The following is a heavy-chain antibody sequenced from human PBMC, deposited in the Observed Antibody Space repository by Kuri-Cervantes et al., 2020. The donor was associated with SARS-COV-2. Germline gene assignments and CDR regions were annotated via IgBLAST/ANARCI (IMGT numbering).Heavy chain of an antibody. CDR3: ARTLGEDIVVVPAATFDY. J-gene: IGHJ4*02. V-gene: IGHV3-30-3*01. Sequence: GGSLRLSCAASGFTFSSYAMHWVRQAPGKGLEGVAVISYDGSNKYYADSVKGRFTISRDNSKNTLYLQMNSLRAEDTAVYYCARTLGEDIVVVPAATFDYWGQGTLVTVSS. D-gene: IGHD2-2*01. CDR1: GFTFSSYA. CDR2: ISYDGSNK.